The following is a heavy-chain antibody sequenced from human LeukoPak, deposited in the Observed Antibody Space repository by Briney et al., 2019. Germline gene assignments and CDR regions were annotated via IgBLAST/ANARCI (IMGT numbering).Heavy chain of an antibody. V-gene: IGHV1-24*01. J-gene: IGHJ4*02. D-gene: IGHD6-13*01. CDR3: ATAIAAAGTHFDY. Sequence: ASVKVSCKVSRYTLTELSMHWVRQAPGKGLEWMGGFDPEDGETIYAQKFQGRVTMTEDTSTDTAYMELSSLRSEDTAVYYCATAIAAAGTHFDYWGQGTLVTVSS. CDR1: RYTLTELS. CDR2: FDPEDGET.